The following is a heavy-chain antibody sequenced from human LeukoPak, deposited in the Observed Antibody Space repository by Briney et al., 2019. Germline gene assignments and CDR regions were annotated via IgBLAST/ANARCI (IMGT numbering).Heavy chain of an antibody. CDR2: IIPIADIT. V-gene: IGHV1-69*04. D-gene: IGHD3-3*01. CDR3: ARDLPFAYHAFDI. J-gene: IGHJ3*02. Sequence: ASVKVSCKVSGGTFSTYAITWVRRAPGQGLEWMSRIIPIADITHYAQKFQGRVTVTADKSTNTACMELSRLRSEDTAVYYCARDLPFAYHAFDIWGQGTTVAVSS. CDR1: GGTFSTYA.